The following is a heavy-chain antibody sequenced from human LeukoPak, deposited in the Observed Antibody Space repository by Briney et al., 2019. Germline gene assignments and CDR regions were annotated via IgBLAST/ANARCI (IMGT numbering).Heavy chain of an antibody. J-gene: IGHJ4*02. CDR2: ISNNGGYT. CDR3: ASHGDQIDY. D-gene: IGHD7-27*01. V-gene: IGHV3-23*01. CDR1: GFTFSSSA. Sequence: PGGSLRLSCAASGFTFSSSAMSWVRQAPGKGLEWVSAISNNGGYTYYADSVQGRFTISRDNSKNTLYLQMNSLRAEDTAVYYCASHGDQIDYWGQGTLVTVSS.